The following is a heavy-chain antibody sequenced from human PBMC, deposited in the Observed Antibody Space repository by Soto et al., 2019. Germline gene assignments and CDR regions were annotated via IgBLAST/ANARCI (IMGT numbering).Heavy chain of an antibody. CDR1: GGSFSGYY. V-gene: IGHV4-34*01. Sequence: QVQLQQWGAELLKPSETLSLTCAVYGGSFSGYYWSWIRQPPGKGLEWIGEINHSGSTNYNPSLKSRVTISVDTSKNQFSLKLSSVTAADTAVYYCARLQLWLASYYYYYGMDVWGQGTTVTVSS. J-gene: IGHJ6*02. CDR2: INHSGST. D-gene: IGHD5-18*01. CDR3: ARLQLWLASYYYYYGMDV.